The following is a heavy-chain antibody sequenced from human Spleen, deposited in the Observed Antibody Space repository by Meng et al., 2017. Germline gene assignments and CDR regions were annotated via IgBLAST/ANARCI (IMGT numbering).Heavy chain of an antibody. V-gene: IGHV1-18*01. D-gene: IGHD6-19*01. J-gene: IGHJ4*02. Sequence: QVQLVQSGAEVKKSGASVKVSCKASGYTYTHYQMDWVRQAPGQGLEWMGWIHPSGNANYAQKFQGRVTMTTDTSTTTAYMELRSLRSDDSALYYCVKHSSDWSLDSWGQGTLVTVSS. CDR1: GYTYTHYQ. CDR3: VKHSSDWSLDS. CDR2: IHPSGNA.